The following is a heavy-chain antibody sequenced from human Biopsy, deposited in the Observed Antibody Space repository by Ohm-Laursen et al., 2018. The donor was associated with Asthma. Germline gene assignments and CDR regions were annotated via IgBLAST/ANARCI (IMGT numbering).Heavy chain of an antibody. Sequence: ASVKASCKTSGYTFNSAGITWVRQAAGQGREWMGWISVYNGNTKVAQKLQDRVTMITDTSTSTAYMELRSLRSDDTAVYFCARAVDYSHYYGIDVWGQGTTVTVS. CDR2: ISVYNGNT. J-gene: IGHJ6*02. V-gene: IGHV1-18*01. CDR3: ARAVDYSHYYGIDV. CDR1: GYTFNSAG. D-gene: IGHD3-10*01.